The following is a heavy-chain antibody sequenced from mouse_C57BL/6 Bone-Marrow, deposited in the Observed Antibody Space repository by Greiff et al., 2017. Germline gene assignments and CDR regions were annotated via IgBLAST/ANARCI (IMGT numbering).Heavy chain of an antibody. CDR2: ISSGGSYT. D-gene: IGHD2-2*01. J-gene: IGHJ1*03. Sequence: EVQVVESGGDLVKPGGSLKLSCAASGFTFSSYGMSWVRQTPDKRLEWVATISSGGSYTSYPDSVKGRFTISRDNAKNTLYLQMSSLKSEDTAMYYCARHPLLDWFYWYFDVWGTGTTVTVSS. V-gene: IGHV5-6*01. CDR3: ARHPLLDWFYWYFDV. CDR1: GFTFSSYG.